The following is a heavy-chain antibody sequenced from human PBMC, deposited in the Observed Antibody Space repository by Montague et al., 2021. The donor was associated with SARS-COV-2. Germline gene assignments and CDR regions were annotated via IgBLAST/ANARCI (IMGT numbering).Heavy chain of an antibody. Sequence: RSLSLAASGFTFSTYAMSWVRQAPGKGLEWVSSVTGSGGATYYADSVKGRFTISRDNSKNTVFLHMNSLRAEDTAVYYCARHVGMERVTYGMDVWGQGTTVTVSS. CDR3: ARHVGMERVTYGMDV. J-gene: IGHJ6*02. V-gene: IGHV3-23*01. D-gene: IGHD3-3*01. CDR2: VTGSGGAT. CDR1: GFTFSTYA.